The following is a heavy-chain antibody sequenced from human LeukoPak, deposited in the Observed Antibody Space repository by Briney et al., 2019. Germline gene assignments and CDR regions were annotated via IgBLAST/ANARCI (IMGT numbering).Heavy chain of an antibody. V-gene: IGHV3-23*01. CDR1: GFTFSSYV. J-gene: IGHJ4*02. CDR2: ISSSGGST. CDR3: ASGSYCNY. Sequence: QHGGSLRLSCAASGFTFSSYVMTWVRQAPGKGLEWVSVISSSGGSTSYADSVKGRFTISRDDSTNTLYLQMNSLRVEDTAVYYCASGSYCNYWGKGTLVTVSS. D-gene: IGHD3-10*01.